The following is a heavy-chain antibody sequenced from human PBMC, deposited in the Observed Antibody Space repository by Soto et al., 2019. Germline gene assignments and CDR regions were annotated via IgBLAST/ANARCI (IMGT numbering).Heavy chain of an antibody. Sequence: QVQLAQSGAEVKKPGSSVKVSCKASGGTFSSYTISWVRQAPGQGLEWMGRIIPILGIANYAQKFQGRVTITADKSTSTAYMELSSLRSEDTAVYYCARVDGGTNWFAPWGQVTLVTVSS. CDR2: IIPILGIA. J-gene: IGHJ5*02. CDR1: GGTFSSYT. D-gene: IGHD3-16*01. CDR3: ARVDGGTNWFAP. V-gene: IGHV1-69*02.